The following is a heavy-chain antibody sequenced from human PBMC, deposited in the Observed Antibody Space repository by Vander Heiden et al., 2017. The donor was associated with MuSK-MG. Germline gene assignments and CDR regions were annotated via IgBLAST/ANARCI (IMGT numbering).Heavy chain of an antibody. Sequence: EVQLVESGGGLVQPGGSLRLSCAASGFTFSSYSMNWVRQAQGKGLEWVSYISSSSSTIYYADSVKGRFTISRDNAKNSLYLQMNSLRAEDTAVYYCATRASGPRAFDIWGQGTMVTVSS. CDR1: GFTFSSYS. D-gene: IGHD3-10*01. V-gene: IGHV3-48*01. CDR2: ISSSSSTI. J-gene: IGHJ3*02. CDR3: ATRASGPRAFDI.